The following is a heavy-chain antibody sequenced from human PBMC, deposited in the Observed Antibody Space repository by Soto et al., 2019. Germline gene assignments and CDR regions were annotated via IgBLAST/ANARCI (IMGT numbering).Heavy chain of an antibody. J-gene: IGHJ6*02. CDR2: INPNSGGT. Sequence: KVSCKASGYTFSGYYIHWLRQAPGQGLEWMGWINPNSGGTNYAQKFQGRVTVTRDTPTSTAYMELSRLTSDDTAVYYCARSLTEGYCTITGCYTRPLYGMDVWGQGTTVTVSS. CDR1: GYTFSGYY. D-gene: IGHD2-2*02. CDR3: ARSLTEGYCTITGCYTRPLYGMDV. V-gene: IGHV1-2*02.